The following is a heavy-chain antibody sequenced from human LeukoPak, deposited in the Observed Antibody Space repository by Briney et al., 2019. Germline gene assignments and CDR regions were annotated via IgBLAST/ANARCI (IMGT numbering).Heavy chain of an antibody. J-gene: IGHJ4*02. CDR1: GGSISTSNYY. Sequence: SETLSLTCTVSGGSISTSNYYWGWIRQPPGKGLEWIGNIFYSGSTYYSPSLKSRVTISLDTSRNQFSLKLSSVTAADTAVYYCARRGRVVLMGKYYFDYWGQGTLVTVSS. CDR3: ARRGRVVLMGKYYFDY. CDR2: IFYSGST. D-gene: IGHD2-8*01. V-gene: IGHV4-39*07.